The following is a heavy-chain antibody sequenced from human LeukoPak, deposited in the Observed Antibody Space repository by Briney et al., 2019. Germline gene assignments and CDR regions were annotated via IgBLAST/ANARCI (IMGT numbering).Heavy chain of an antibody. V-gene: IGHV3-21*04. Sequence: GGSLRLSCAASGFTFSSYSMTWVRQAPGKGLEWVSSISSSSSYIYYADSVKGRFTISRDNSQNTLYLQMSSLRGEDTALYYCAKDRGMVGASVRAFDYWGQGTLVTVSS. D-gene: IGHD1-26*01. CDR1: GFTFSSYS. J-gene: IGHJ4*02. CDR2: ISSSSSYI. CDR3: AKDRGMVGASVRAFDY.